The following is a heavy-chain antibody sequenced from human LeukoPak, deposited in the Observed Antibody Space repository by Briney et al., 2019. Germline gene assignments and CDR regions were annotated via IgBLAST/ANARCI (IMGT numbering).Heavy chain of an antibody. J-gene: IGHJ4*02. CDR3: ARRGAAADFFDY. CDR2: IYYSGNT. Sequence: SETLSLTCTASGGSISSYYWSWIRQPPGKGLEWIGYIYYSGNTNYNPSLKSRVTISVDTSKNQFSLKLSSVTAADTAVYYCARRGAAADFFDYWGQGTMVTVSS. D-gene: IGHD6-13*01. V-gene: IGHV4-59*08. CDR1: GGSISSYY.